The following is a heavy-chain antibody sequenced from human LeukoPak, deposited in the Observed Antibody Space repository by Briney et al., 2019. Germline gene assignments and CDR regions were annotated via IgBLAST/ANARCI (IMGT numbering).Heavy chain of an antibody. CDR3: ARGGLGTTSY. V-gene: IGHV1-2*02. Sequence: ASVKVSCKASGYTFTGYYMHWVRQAPGQGLEWMGWINPNSGGTNYGQKFQGRVTMTRDTSISTAYMELSSVRSDDTAVYYCARGGLGTTSYWGQGTLATVSS. CDR1: GYTFTGYY. J-gene: IGHJ4*02. D-gene: IGHD1-26*01. CDR2: INPNSGGT.